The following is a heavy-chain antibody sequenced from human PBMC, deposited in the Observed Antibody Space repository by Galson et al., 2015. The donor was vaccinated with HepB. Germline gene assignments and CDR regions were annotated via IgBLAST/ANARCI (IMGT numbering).Heavy chain of an antibody. CDR1: GFTFGDYA. D-gene: IGHD4-17*01. CDR2: IRSKAYGGTT. J-gene: IGHJ4*02. V-gene: IGHV3-49*04. Sequence: SLRLSCAASGFTFGDYAMSWVRQAPGKGLEWVGFIRSKAYGGTTEYAASVKGRFTISRDDSKSIAYLQMNSLKTEDTAVYYCTRETVTTESGYNGYFDYWGQGTLVTVSS. CDR3: TRETVTTESGYNGYFDY.